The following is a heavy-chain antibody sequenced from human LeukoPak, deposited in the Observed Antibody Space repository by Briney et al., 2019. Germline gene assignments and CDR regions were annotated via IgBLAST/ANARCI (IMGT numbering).Heavy chain of an antibody. CDR1: GGSFSGYY. Sequence: SETLSLTCAVYGGSFSGYYWSWIRQPPGKGLEWIGEINHSGSTNYNPSLKSRVTISVDTSKNQFSLKLSSVTAADTAVYYCARVGGEVSDYYYGMDVWGQGTTVTVSS. D-gene: IGHD4-17*01. CDR3: ARVGGEVSDYYYGMDV. CDR2: INHSGST. V-gene: IGHV4-34*01. J-gene: IGHJ6*02.